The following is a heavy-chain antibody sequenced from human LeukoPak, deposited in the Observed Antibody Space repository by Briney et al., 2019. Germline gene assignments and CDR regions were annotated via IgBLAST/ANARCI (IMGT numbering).Heavy chain of an antibody. CDR2: IRSKVNNYAT. D-gene: IGHD4-17*01. Sequence: GGSLRLSCAASGFTFSGSAIHWVRQASGKGLEWVGRIRSKVNNYATEYAASVRGRFTISRDDSKNTAYLQMNSLKIEDTAVYYCARPYADLGGDFDHWGQGTLVTVSS. CDR3: ARPYADLGGDFDH. V-gene: IGHV3-73*01. CDR1: GFTFSGSA. J-gene: IGHJ4*02.